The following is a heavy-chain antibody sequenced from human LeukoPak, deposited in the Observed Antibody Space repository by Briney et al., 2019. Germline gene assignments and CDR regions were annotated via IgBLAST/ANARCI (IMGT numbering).Heavy chain of an antibody. CDR1: GGTFSSYA. V-gene: IGHV3-23*01. CDR2: ISGSGGST. CDR3: AKDFYFDY. J-gene: IGHJ4*02. Sequence: ASVTVSCKASGGTFSSYAMSWVRQAPGKGLEWVSAISGSGGSTYYADSVKGRFTISRDNSKNTLYLQMNSLRAEDTAVYYCAKDFYFDYWGQGTLVTVSS.